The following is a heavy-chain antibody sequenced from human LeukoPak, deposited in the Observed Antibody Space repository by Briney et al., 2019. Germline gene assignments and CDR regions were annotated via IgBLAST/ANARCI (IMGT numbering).Heavy chain of an antibody. CDR1: GGSFRGYY. Sequence: KPSETLSLTCAVYGGSFRGYYWSWIRQPPGKGLEWIGEINHSGSTNYNPSLKSRVTISVDTSKNQVSLTLSSVTAADTAVYFCARRMGSGATYPRTFDYWGQGTLVTVSS. V-gene: IGHV4-34*01. D-gene: IGHD2-8*02. J-gene: IGHJ4*02. CDR2: INHSGST. CDR3: ARRMGSGATYPRTFDY.